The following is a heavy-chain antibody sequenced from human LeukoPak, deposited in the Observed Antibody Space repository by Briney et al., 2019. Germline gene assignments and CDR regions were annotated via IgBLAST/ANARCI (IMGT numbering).Heavy chain of an antibody. CDR1: GYSISSGYY. Sequence: SETLSLTCAVSGYSISSGYYWGWIRRPPGKGLEWIGSIYHSGSTYYNPSLKSRVTTSVDTSKNQFSLKLSSVTAADTAVYYCAREGDYGDYVLDYWGQGTLVTVSS. CDR2: IYHSGST. D-gene: IGHD4-17*01. V-gene: IGHV4-38-2*01. CDR3: AREGDYGDYVLDY. J-gene: IGHJ4*02.